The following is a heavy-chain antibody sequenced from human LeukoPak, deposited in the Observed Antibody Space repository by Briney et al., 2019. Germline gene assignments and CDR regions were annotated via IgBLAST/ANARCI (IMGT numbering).Heavy chain of an antibody. D-gene: IGHD3-16*01. V-gene: IGHV1-8*01. Sequence: ASVKVSCKASGGVFSTFTINWVRQATGQGLEWMGWMNPNSGNTGYAQKFQGRVTMTRNTSISTAYMELSSLRSEDTAVYYRARGYPLNWGFMWGGFDPWGQGTLVTVSS. CDR1: GGVFSTFT. J-gene: IGHJ5*02. CDR2: MNPNSGNT. CDR3: ARGYPLNWGFMWGGFDP.